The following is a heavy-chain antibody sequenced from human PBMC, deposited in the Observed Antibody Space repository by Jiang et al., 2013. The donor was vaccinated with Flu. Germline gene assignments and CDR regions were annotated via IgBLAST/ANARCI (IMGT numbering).Heavy chain of an antibody. Sequence: IRSDGSATYSAASVKGRVTVSRDNSKNTLYLQMNSLRVDDTAVYYCARRCYCAGGGCYSYFDQWGQGTLVTVSS. D-gene: IGHD2-15*01. V-gene: IGHV3-30*02. CDR3: ARRCYCAGGGCYSYFDQ. J-gene: IGHJ5*02. CDR2: IRSDGSAT.